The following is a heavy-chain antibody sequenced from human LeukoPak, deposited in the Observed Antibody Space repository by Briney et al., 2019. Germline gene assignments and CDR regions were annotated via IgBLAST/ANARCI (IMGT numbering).Heavy chain of an antibody. D-gene: IGHD2-2*01. V-gene: IGHV3-48*03. J-gene: IGHJ6*02. Sequence: GGSLRLSCAASGFTFSSYEMNWVRQAPGKGLEWVSYINSGGTIIYYADSVKGRFTISRDNAKNSLYLQMNSLRAEDTTVYYCARVSGQVPAAVRNYYYYYGMDVWGQGTTVTVSS. CDR2: INSGGTII. CDR3: ARVSGQVPAAVRNYYYYYGMDV. CDR1: GFTFSSYE.